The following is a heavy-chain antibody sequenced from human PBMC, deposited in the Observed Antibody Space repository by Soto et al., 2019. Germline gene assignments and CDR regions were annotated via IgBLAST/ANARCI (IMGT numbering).Heavy chain of an antibody. CDR2: ISYDGSNK. V-gene: IGHV3-30*18. CDR3: AKAILEPDIRTYGMDV. D-gene: IGHD1-1*01. Sequence: QVQLVESGGGVVQPGRSLRLSCAAYGFTFSSYGMHWVRQAPGKGLEWVAVISYDGSNKYYADSVKGRFTISRDNSKNTLYLQMNSLRAEDTAVYYCAKAILEPDIRTYGMDVWGQGTTVTVSS. J-gene: IGHJ6*02. CDR1: GFTFSSYG.